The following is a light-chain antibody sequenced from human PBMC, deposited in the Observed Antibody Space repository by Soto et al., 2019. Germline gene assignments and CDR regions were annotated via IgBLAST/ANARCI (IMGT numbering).Light chain of an antibody. CDR1: SSDVGGYNY. CDR3: CSYAGSYTEV. J-gene: IGLJ1*01. V-gene: IGLV2-11*01. CDR2: DVG. Sequence: QSDLTQPRSVSGSPGQSVTISCTGTSSDVGGYNYVSWYQQQPGKAPKLMIYDVGKRHSGVPDRFSGSKSGSTACLTISERQAEDEADYYCCSYAGSYTEVFGPGTKVNVL.